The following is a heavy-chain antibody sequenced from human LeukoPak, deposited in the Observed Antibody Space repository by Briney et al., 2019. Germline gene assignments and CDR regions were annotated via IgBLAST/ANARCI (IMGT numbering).Heavy chain of an antibody. Sequence: PSETLSLTCAVYGGSFSGYYWSWIRQPPGKGLEWIGEINHSGSTNYNPSLKSRVATSVDTSKNQFSLKLSSVTAADTAVYYCTSEGDSSGYYKGDYWGQGTLVTVSS. D-gene: IGHD3-22*01. CDR2: INHSGST. CDR1: GGSFSGYY. CDR3: TSEGDSSGYYKGDY. V-gene: IGHV4-34*01. J-gene: IGHJ4*02.